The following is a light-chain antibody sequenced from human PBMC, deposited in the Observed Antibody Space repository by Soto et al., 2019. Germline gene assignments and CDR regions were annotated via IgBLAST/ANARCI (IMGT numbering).Light chain of an antibody. V-gene: IGLV2-11*01. CDR1: SSDVGGYNY. CDR2: DVS. Sequence: QSALTQPRSVSGSPGQSVTISCTGTSSDVGGYNYVSWYQQHPGKAPKVMIYDVSERPSGVPDRFSGSKSGNTASLTISGLQAEDEVDYYCCSYAGSPRYVFGTGTKVTVL. CDR3: CSYAGSPRYV. J-gene: IGLJ1*01.